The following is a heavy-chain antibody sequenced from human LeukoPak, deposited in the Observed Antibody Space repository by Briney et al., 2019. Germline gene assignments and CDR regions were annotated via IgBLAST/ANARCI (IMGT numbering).Heavy chain of an antibody. J-gene: IGHJ4*02. CDR3: AKDHSDAYYDFWSGYYTEYYFDY. V-gene: IGHV3-48*03. Sequence: GGSLRLSCAASGFTFSSYEMNWVRQAPGKGLEWLSHITSSGNTIYYADSVKGRSTISRDNAKNSLYLQMNSLRAEDTAVYYCAKDHSDAYYDFWSGYYTEYYFDYWGQGTLVTVSS. D-gene: IGHD3-3*01. CDR1: GFTFSSYE. CDR2: ITSSGNTI.